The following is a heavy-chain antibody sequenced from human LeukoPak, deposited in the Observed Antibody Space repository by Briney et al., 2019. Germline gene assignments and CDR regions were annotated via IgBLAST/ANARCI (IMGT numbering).Heavy chain of an antibody. Sequence: SETLSLTCTVSGGSISSYYWSRIRQPPGKGLEWIGYIYYSGSTNYNPSLKSRVTISVDTSKNQFSLKLSSVTAADTAVYYCARGRTRTRFDYWGQGTLVTVSS. D-gene: IGHD1-7*01. V-gene: IGHV4-59*08. CDR3: ARGRTRTRFDY. J-gene: IGHJ4*02. CDR2: IYYSGST. CDR1: GGSISSYY.